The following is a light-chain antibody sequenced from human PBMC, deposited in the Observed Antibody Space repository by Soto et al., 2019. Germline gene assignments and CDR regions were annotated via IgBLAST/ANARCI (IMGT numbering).Light chain of an antibody. CDR1: QSVSSY. V-gene: IGKV3-11*01. J-gene: IGKJ2*01. CDR3: QQRSSWPYT. CDR2: DTS. Sequence: EIVVPQSPAPLSLSPGVRATLSSRASQSVSSYLAWNQQKPGQAPRLLIYDTSNRATDILARFSGSGSGTGYTLTNSSLAPDEFVVYYCQQRSSWPYTLGRGIKLDFK.